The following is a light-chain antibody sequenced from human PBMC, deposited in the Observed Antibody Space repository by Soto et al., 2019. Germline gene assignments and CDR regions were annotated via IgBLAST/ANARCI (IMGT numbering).Light chain of an antibody. CDR3: CSYAGSSTLYV. V-gene: IGLV2-23*02. Sequence: SVLTQPASVSGSPGQSITISCTGTSSDIGTYNLVSWYQQHPGKAPKLMIYEVNKRPSGVSDRFSGSKSGNTASLTISGLQAEDEADYYCCSYAGSSTLYVFGTGNKVTVL. CDR2: EVN. CDR1: SSDIGTYNL. J-gene: IGLJ1*01.